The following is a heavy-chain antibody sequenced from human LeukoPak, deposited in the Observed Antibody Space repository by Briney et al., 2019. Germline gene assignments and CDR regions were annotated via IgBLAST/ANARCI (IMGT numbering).Heavy chain of an antibody. Sequence: SETLSLTCAVSGVSVNDYYWSWIRQSPEKGLEWIGEVSPGGYTTYNPSLQSRVIISEDTSENQLSLNLKSVTAADTAVYYCARIRCGRGQDIYYNHWAQGSLVTVSS. D-gene: IGHD2-21*01. V-gene: IGHV4-34*01. J-gene: IGHJ5*02. CDR3: ARIRCGRGQDIYYNH. CDR2: VSPGGYT. CDR1: GVSVNDYY.